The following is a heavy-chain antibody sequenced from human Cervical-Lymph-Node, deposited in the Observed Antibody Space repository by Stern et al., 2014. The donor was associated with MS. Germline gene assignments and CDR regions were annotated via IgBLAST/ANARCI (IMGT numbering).Heavy chain of an antibody. CDR1: GYTFSDYY. J-gene: IGHJ5*02. D-gene: IGHD4-11*01. Sequence: QVQLVQSGAEVKKPGASVKVSCKASGYTFSDYYLHWVRQAPGQGLEWMGRINPNSGGTNYAQTFQGRVTMTRDTSISTAYMELSRLRSDDTAVYYCARENYSNTWYWFDPWGLGTLVTVSS. CDR3: ARENYSNTWYWFDP. CDR2: INPNSGGT. V-gene: IGHV1-2*06.